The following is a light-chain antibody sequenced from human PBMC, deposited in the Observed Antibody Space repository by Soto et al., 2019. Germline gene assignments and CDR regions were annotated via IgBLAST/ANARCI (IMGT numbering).Light chain of an antibody. CDR3: QQFDSFPLT. CDR1: QNMDKC. J-gene: IGKJ3*01. CDR2: AAS. V-gene: IGKV1-12*01. Sequence: DIEMTQSPSSVSASVGDRVTITCRASQNMDKCLAWYQQKPGKAPKLLIYAASSIQSGVPSRFSGSGSGTDFTLTISSLQPEDFATYYCQQFDSFPLTFGPGTKVDIK.